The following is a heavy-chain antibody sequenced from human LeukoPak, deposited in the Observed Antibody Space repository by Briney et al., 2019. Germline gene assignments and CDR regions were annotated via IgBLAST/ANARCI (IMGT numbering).Heavy chain of an antibody. CDR3: ARAGQFISARPITFDY. Sequence: PSETLSPTCTVSGGSISNYYWCWIRQPPGKGLEWIGYIYYSGSTNSNPSLKSRVTISLDTSKNQFSLKLISMTAADTAVYYCARAGQFISARPITFDYWGQGSLVTVSS. V-gene: IGHV4-59*01. D-gene: IGHD6-6*01. CDR2: IYYSGST. CDR1: GGSISNYY. J-gene: IGHJ4*02.